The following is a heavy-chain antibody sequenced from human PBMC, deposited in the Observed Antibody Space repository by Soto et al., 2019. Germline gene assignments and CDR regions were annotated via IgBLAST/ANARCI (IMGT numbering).Heavy chain of an antibody. D-gene: IGHD3-16*01. CDR2: ISGSGGST. CDR1: GFTFSSYA. J-gene: IGHJ4*02. Sequence: GGSLRLSCAASGFTFSSYAMSWVRQAPGKGLEWVSAISGSGGSTYYADSVKGRFTISRDNSKNTLYLQMNSLRAEDTAVYYCAKSPGRSFEPYLDYWGQGTLVTVSS. CDR3: AKSPGRSFEPYLDY. V-gene: IGHV3-23*01.